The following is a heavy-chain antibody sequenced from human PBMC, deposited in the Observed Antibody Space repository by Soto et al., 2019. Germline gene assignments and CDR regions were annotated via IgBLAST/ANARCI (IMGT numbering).Heavy chain of an antibody. J-gene: IGHJ6*02. V-gene: IGHV3-30*18. CDR1: GFTFSSYG. CDR3: AKQGKFYYDILTGYYQGPHYYYYGMDV. Sequence: PGGSLRLSCAASGFTFSSYGMHWVRQAPGKGLEWVAVISYDGSNKYYADSVKGRFTISRDNSKNTLYLQMNSLRAEDTAVYYCAKQGKFYYDILTGYYQGPHYYYYGMDVWGQGTTVTVSS. D-gene: IGHD3-9*01. CDR2: ISYDGSNK.